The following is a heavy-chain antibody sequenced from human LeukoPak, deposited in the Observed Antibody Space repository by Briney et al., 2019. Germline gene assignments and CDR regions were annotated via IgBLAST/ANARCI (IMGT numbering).Heavy chain of an antibody. J-gene: IGHJ4*02. CDR3: CLDTAMVSFDY. Sequence: GESLKISCKGSGYSFNSYWIGWVRQMPGKGLEWMGIIYPGDSDTRYRPSFQGQVTISADKSISTAYLQWSSLKASDTDMYYCCLDTAMVSFDYWGQGTLVTVSS. CDR1: GYSFNSYW. V-gene: IGHV5-51*01. D-gene: IGHD5-18*01. CDR2: IYPGDSDT.